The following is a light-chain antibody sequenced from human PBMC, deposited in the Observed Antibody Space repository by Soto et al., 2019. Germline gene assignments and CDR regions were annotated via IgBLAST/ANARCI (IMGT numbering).Light chain of an antibody. CDR2: GNS. V-gene: IGLV1-40*01. CDR3: QSYDSSLSGVV. J-gene: IGLJ2*01. CDR1: SSNIGAGYD. Sequence: QSVRTQPPSVSGAPGQRVTISCTGSSSNIGAGYDVHWYQQLPGTAPKLLIYGNSNRPSGVPDRFSGSKSGTSASLAITGLQAEDEAGYYCQSYDSSLSGVVFGGGTKLTVL.